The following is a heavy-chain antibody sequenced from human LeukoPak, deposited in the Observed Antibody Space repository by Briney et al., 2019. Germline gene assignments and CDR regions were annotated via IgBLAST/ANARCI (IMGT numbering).Heavy chain of an antibody. CDR1: GFTFDDYA. V-gene: IGHV3-9*01. Sequence: GRSLRLSCAASGFTFDDYAMHWVRQAPGKGLEWVSGISWNSGSIGYADSVKGRFTISRDNAKNSLYLQMNSLRAEDTALYYCAKEKGYSSSWYRVRHFDFWGQGTLVTVSS. J-gene: IGHJ4*02. CDR3: AKEKGYSSSWYRVRHFDF. CDR2: ISWNSGSI. D-gene: IGHD6-13*01.